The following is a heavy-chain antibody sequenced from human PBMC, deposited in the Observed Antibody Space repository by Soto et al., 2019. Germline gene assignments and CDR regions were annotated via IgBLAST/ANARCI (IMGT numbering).Heavy chain of an antibody. CDR2: TSYDGSDK. Sequence: QVQLVESGGGVVQPGTSLRVSCVGSGFTFRSYVIHWVRQAPGKGLEWVALTSYDGSDKYYDDSVRGRCTISRDNSRNTVDLQMDSLRLEDTALYYCARWGTTGGLDVWGQGTLVSVSS. V-gene: IGHV3-30*19. J-gene: IGHJ1*01. CDR1: GFTFRSYV. D-gene: IGHD3-16*01. CDR3: ARWGTTGGLDV.